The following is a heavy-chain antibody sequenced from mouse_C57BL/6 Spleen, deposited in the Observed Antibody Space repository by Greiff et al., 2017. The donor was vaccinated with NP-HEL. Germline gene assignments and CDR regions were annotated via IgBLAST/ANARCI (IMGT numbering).Heavy chain of an antibody. CDR1: GFTFSSHG. J-gene: IGHJ4*01. CDR3: ARQLDSSGFYAMDY. D-gene: IGHD3-2*02. Sequence: EVMLVESGGDLVKPGGSLKLSCAASGFTFSSHGMSWVRQTPDKRLEWVATISSGGSYTYYPDSVKGRFPISRDNAKNTLYLQMSSLKSEDTAMYYCARQLDSSGFYAMDYWGQGTSVTVSS. V-gene: IGHV5-6*01. CDR2: ISSGGSYT.